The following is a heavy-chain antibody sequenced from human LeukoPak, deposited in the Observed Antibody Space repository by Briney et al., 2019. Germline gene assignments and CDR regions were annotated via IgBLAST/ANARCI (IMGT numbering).Heavy chain of an antibody. CDR1: GGSINSGDYY. Sequence: SETLSLTCTVSGGSINSGDYYWSWIRQPPGKGLEWIGYIYYSGSTYYNPSLKSRVTISVDTSKNQFSLKLSSVTAADTAVYYCARESYSSSWPNWFDPWGQGTLVTVSS. CDR3: ARESYSSSWPNWFDP. V-gene: IGHV4-30-4*02. CDR2: IYYSGST. J-gene: IGHJ5*02. D-gene: IGHD6-13*01.